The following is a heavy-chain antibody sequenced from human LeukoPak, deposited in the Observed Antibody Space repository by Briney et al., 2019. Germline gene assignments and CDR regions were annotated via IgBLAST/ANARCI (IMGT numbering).Heavy chain of an antibody. CDR2: VSVEGIGR. CDR1: GFTFSSYT. D-gene: IGHD4-11*01. CDR3: ATVTKVNVDF. J-gene: IGHJ4*02. V-gene: IGHV3-30-3*01. Sequence: GRSLKLSCEASGFTFSSYTFYWLRQPPGKGLEWVASVSVEGIGRFFPGSVEGRFTISGDNSKNTVYLQLNSLRPEDTAVYFCATVTKVNVDFWGQGTLVTVPS.